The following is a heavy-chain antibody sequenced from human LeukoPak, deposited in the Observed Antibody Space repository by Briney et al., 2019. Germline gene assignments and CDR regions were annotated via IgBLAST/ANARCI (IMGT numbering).Heavy chain of an antibody. V-gene: IGHV4-4*07. D-gene: IGHD3-3*01. J-gene: IGHJ4*02. Sequence: KPSETLSLTCTVSGGSISSYYWSWIRQPAGKGLEWIGRIYTSGSTNYNPSLKSRVTISVDTSKNQFSLKLSSVTAADTAVYYCARVYYDFWSGPYFDYWGQGTLVTVSS. CDR3: ARVYYDFWSGPYFDY. CDR2: IYTSGST. CDR1: GGSISSYY.